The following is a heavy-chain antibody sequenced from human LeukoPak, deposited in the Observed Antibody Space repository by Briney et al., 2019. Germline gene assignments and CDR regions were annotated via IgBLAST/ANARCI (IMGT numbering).Heavy chain of an antibody. CDR3: TTCGTPTLGLVVVAATDY. CDR2: IKSKTDGGTT. J-gene: IGHJ4*02. D-gene: IGHD2-15*01. CDR1: GFTFSNAW. V-gene: IGHV3-15*01. Sequence: GGSLRLSCAASGFTFSNAWMSWVRQAPGKGLEWVGRIKSKTDGGTTDYAAPVKGRFTISRDDSKNTLYLQMNSLKTEDTAVYYCTTCGTPTLGLVVVAATDYWGQGTLVTVSS.